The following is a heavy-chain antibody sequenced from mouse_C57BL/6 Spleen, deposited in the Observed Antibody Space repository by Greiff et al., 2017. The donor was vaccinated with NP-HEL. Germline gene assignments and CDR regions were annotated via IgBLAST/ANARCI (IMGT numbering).Heavy chain of an antibody. CDR2: ISSGGDYI. V-gene: IGHV5-9-1*02. D-gene: IGHD1-1*01. CDR1: GFTFSSYA. CDR3: TRGHYYGSSYWYFDV. Sequence: EVMLVESGEGLVKPGGSLKLSCAASGFTFSSYAMSWVRQTPEKRLEWVAYISSGGDYIYYADTVKGRFTISRDNVRNTLYLQMSSLKSEDTAMYYCTRGHYYGSSYWYFDVWGTGTTVTVSS. J-gene: IGHJ1*03.